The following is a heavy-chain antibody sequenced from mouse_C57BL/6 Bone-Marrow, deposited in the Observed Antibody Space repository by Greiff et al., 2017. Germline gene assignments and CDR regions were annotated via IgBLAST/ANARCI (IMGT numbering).Heavy chain of an antibody. J-gene: IGHJ4*01. Sequence: VQLQQSGPGLVKPSQSLSLTCSVTGYSITSGYYWNWIRQFPGNKLEWMGYISYDGSNNYNPSLKNRISITRDTSKNQFFLKLNSVTTEDTATYYCASLNWDDYYAMDYWGQGTSVTVSS. D-gene: IGHD4-1*01. CDR3: ASLNWDDYYAMDY. V-gene: IGHV3-6*01. CDR2: ISYDGSN. CDR1: GYSITSGYY.